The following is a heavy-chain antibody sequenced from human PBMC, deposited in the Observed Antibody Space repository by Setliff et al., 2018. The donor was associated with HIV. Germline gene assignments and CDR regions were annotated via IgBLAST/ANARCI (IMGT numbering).Heavy chain of an antibody. J-gene: IGHJ3*01. CDR1: GGSISSGGYY. CDR3: ARVQMAYAAFDV. V-gene: IGHV4-61*08. Sequence: SETLSLTCTVSGGSISSGGYYWSWIRQPPGKGLEWVGHIYSTGDTNYNPSLKSRVTLSLDTSKDQLSLRLSSVTAADTAVYYCARVQMAYAAFDVWGQGTMVTVSS. D-gene: IGHD4-17*01. CDR2: IYSTGDT.